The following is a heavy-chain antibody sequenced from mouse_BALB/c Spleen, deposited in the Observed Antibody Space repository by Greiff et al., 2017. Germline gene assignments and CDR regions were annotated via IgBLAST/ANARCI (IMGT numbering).Heavy chain of an antibody. CDR1: GYTFTDYA. CDR3: ARKEYGTNLSFDY. D-gene: IGHD2-1*01. Sequence: QVQLQQSGAELVRPGVSVKISCKGSGYTFTDYAMHWVKQSHAKSLEWIGVISTYYGDASYNQEFKGKATMTVDKSSSTAYMELARLTSEDSAIYSCARKEYGTNLSFDYWGQGTTLTVSS. V-gene: IGHV1S137*01. J-gene: IGHJ2*01. CDR2: ISTYYGDA.